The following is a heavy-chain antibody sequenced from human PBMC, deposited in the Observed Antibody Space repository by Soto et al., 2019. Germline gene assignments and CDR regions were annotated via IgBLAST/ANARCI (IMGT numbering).Heavy chain of an antibody. V-gene: IGHV3-30*18. CDR1: GFTFSSYG. Sequence: QVQLVESGVGVVQPGRSLRLYCAASGFTFSSYGMHWVRQAPGKGLEWVAVISYDGSNKYYADSVKGRFTISRDNSKNTLYLQMNGLRAEDTAVYYCAKGYGDYPYSYYGMDVWGQGTTVTVSS. CDR2: ISYDGSNK. CDR3: AKGYGDYPYSYYGMDV. D-gene: IGHD4-17*01. J-gene: IGHJ6*02.